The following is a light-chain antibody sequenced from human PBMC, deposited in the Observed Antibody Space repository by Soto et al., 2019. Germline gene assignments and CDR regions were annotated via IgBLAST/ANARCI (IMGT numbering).Light chain of an antibody. V-gene: IGKV3-20*01. J-gene: IGKJ2*01. CDR2: GAS. Sequence: EIVLTQSPGTLSLSPGERATLSCRASQSVSSSYLAWYQQKPGQAPRTLIYGASSRATGIPDRFSGSGSGTDFTLTISRLEPEDFAVYYCQQYGSSLLFGQGTKLEIK. CDR3: QQYGSSLL. CDR1: QSVSSSY.